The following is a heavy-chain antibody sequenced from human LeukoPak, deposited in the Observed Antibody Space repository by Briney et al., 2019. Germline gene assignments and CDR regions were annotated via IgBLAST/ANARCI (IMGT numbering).Heavy chain of an antibody. CDR3: ARFSSIAAAFDY. Sequence: SETLSLTCTVSGGSISAYYWSWIRQPAGKGLEWIGRIYTSGSTNYNPSLKSRVTMSVDTSKNQFSLKLSSVTAADTAVYYCARFSSIAAAFDYWGQGTLVTVSS. D-gene: IGHD6-13*01. V-gene: IGHV4-4*07. CDR2: IYTSGST. CDR1: GGSISAYY. J-gene: IGHJ4*02.